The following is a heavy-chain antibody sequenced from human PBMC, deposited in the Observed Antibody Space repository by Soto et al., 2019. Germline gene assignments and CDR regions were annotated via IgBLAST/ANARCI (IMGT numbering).Heavy chain of an antibody. CDR3: ARDRGYCSSPSCYRDYYYGMEV. CDR2: IYYSGST. V-gene: IGHV4-59*01. CDR1: VGSISSYY. Sequence: SETLSLTCTFSVGSISSYYWSWIRQPPGKGLEWIGYIYYSGSTNYNPSLKSRVTISVDTSKNQFSLKLSSVTAADTAVYYCARDRGYCSSPSCYRDYYYGMEVWGQGTTVIVSS. J-gene: IGHJ6*01. D-gene: IGHD2-2*02.